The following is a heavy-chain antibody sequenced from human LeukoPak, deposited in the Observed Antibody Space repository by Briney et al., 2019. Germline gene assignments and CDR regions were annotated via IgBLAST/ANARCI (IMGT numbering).Heavy chain of an antibody. CDR1: GCTFSSYA. CDR2: INPSGGST. Sequence: ASVKVSCKASGCTFSSYAMSWVRQAPGQGLEWMEIINPSGGSTSYAQKFQGRVTMTRDTSTSTVYMELSSLRSEDTAVYYCARDGSSYDFDYWGQGTLVTVSS. V-gene: IGHV1-46*01. D-gene: IGHD3-22*01. J-gene: IGHJ4*02. CDR3: ARDGSSYDFDY.